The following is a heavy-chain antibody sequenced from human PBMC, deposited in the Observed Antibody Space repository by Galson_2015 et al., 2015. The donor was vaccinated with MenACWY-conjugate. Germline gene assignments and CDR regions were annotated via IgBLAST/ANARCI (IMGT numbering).Heavy chain of an antibody. CDR3: ARGVRLESIAAAGGCYFDY. Sequence: SVKVSCKASGGTFSSYAISWVRQAPGQGLEWMGGIIPIFGTANYAQKFQGRVTITADKSTSTAYMELSSLRSEDTAVYYCARGVRLESIAAAGGCYFDYWGQGTLVTVSS. CDR2: IIPIFGTA. D-gene: IGHD6-13*01. J-gene: IGHJ4*02. CDR1: GGTFSSYA. V-gene: IGHV1-69*06.